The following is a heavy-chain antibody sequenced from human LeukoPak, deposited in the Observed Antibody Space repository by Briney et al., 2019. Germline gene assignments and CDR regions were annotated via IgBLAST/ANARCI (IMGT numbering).Heavy chain of an antibody. J-gene: IGHJ4*02. V-gene: IGHV1-18*01. CDR3: ARNYYYDSASHYTDS. CDR1: GYTFSSYE. CDR2: ISTKDGKT. Sequence: ASVKVSCKASGYTFSSYEISCVRQAPGQGLEWMGWISTKDGKTRHAQKFQGRLSMTADTSTRVVYLELRSLTSDDTAFYFCARNYYYDSASHYTDSWGQGTLVTVSS. D-gene: IGHD3-22*01.